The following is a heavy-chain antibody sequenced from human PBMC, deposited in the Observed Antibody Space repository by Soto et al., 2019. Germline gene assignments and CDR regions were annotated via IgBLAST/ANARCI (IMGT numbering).Heavy chain of an antibody. CDR3: ATSRISIAVAGETEYYFDY. CDR2: INPNSGDT. Sequence: ASVKVSCKASGYIFTGYYMHWVRQAPGQGLEWMGWINPNSGDTNYTQKFRGWVTMTRDTSISTAYMELSRLRSDDTAVYYCATSRISIAVAGETEYYFDYWGQGTPVTVSS. V-gene: IGHV1-2*04. CDR1: GYIFTGYY. J-gene: IGHJ4*02. D-gene: IGHD6-19*01.